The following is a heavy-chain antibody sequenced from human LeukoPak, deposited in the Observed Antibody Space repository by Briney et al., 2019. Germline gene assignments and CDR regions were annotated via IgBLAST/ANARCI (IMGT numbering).Heavy chain of an antibody. V-gene: IGHV5-51*01. CDR1: GYSFTSYW. Sequence: GESLKISCKASGYSFTSYWIGWVRQMPGKGLEWMGIIYPGDSDTRYSPSFQGQVTISADKSISTAYLQWSSLKASDTAMYYCARLRYYGSGDRAFDIWGQGSMVTVSS. CDR2: IYPGDSDT. CDR3: ARLRYYGSGDRAFDI. J-gene: IGHJ3*02. D-gene: IGHD3-10*01.